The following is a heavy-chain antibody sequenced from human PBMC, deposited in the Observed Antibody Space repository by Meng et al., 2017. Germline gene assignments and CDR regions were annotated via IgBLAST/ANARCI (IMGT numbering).Heavy chain of an antibody. D-gene: IGHD6-19*01. V-gene: IGHV3-49*04. CDR2: IRSKAYGGTT. J-gene: IGHJ6*02. CDR1: GFTFSNAW. Sequence: GESLKISCAASGFTFSNAWMSWVRQAPGKGLEWVGFIRSKAYGGTTEYAASVKGRFTISRDDSKSIAYLQMNSLKTEDTAVYYCTRVQYSSGWYYHYYYYYGMDVWGQGTTVTVSS. CDR3: TRVQYSSGWYYHYYYYYGMDV.